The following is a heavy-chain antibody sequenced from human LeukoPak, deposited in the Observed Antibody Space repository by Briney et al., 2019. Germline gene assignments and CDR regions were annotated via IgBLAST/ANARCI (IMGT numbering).Heavy chain of an antibody. J-gene: IGHJ5*02. CDR2: INHSGST. Sequence: SETLSLTCAVYGGSFSGDYWSWIRQPPGKGLEWIGEINHSGSTNYNPSLKSRVTISVDTSKNQFSLKLSSVTAADTAVYYCARGRSWSRQLLYGNWFDPWGQGTLVTVSS. D-gene: IGHD2-2*02. CDR1: GGSFSGDY. V-gene: IGHV4-34*01. CDR3: ARGRSWSRQLLYGNWFDP.